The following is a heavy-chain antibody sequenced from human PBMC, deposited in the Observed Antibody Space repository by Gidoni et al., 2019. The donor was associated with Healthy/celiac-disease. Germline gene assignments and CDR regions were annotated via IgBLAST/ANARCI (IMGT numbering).Heavy chain of an antibody. CDR1: GFTFSSYA. CDR3: AKDCLYCSGGSWLQDY. J-gene: IGHJ4*02. Sequence: EVQLLESGGGLVQPGGSLRLSWAASGFTFSSYAMGWVRQAPGKGLGWVSSISGSGGSTYYADSVKGRFTISRDNSKNTLYLQMNSLRAEDTAVYYCAKDCLYCSGGSWLQDYWGQGTLVTVSS. V-gene: IGHV3-23*01. D-gene: IGHD2-15*01. CDR2: ISGSGGST.